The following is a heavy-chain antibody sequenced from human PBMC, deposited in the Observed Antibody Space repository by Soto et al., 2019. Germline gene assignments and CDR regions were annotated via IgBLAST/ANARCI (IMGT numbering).Heavy chain of an antibody. D-gene: IGHD2-21*01. CDR3: ARDGDGYNSWAIHYLDN. CDR1: GYTFTNYY. Sequence: QVQLVQSGAEVKKPGASVKVSCKASGYTFTNYYIHWVRQAPGQGLEWMGIINPSGGSTTYAQKFKGRITLTSDTSTSTVYMELSSLRSEDTAVYYCARDGDGYNSWAIHYLDNWGQGTLVTVSS. J-gene: IGHJ4*02. V-gene: IGHV1-46*01. CDR2: INPSGGST.